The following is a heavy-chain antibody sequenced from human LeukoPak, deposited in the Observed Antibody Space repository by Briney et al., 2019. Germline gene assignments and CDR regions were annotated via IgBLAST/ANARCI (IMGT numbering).Heavy chain of an antibody. CDR1: EYTFTSYA. D-gene: IGHD3-3*01. Sequence: ASVTVSCKASEYTFTSYAMNWVRQAPGQGLEWMGWINTNTGNPTYAQGFTGRFVFSLDTSVSTAYLQISSLKAEDTAVYYCARVRSRFGVVIFDYWGQGTLVTVSS. CDR3: ARVRSRFGVVIFDY. CDR2: INTNTGNP. V-gene: IGHV7-4-1*02. J-gene: IGHJ4*02.